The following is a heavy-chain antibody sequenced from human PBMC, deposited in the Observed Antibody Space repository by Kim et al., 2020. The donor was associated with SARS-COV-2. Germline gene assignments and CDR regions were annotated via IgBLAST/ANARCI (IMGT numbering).Heavy chain of an antibody. V-gene: IGHV3-13*01. D-gene: IGHD3-10*01. Sequence: YPGSVKGRFTISRENAKNSLYLQVNSLRAGDTAVYYCARARAYYGWTFDIWGQGTMVTVAS. J-gene: IGHJ3*02. CDR3: ARARAYYGWTFDI.